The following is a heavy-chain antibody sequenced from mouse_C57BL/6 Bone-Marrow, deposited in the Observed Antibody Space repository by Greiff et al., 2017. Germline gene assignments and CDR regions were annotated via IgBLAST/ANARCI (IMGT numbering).Heavy chain of an antibody. J-gene: IGHJ1*03. CDR2: IWTGGGT. D-gene: IGHD1-1*01. V-gene: IGHV2-9-1*01. Sequence: VKVEESGPGLVAPSQSLSITCTVSGFSLTSYAISWVRQPPGKGLEWLGVIWTGGGTNYNSALKSRLSISKDNSKSQVFLKMNSLQTDDTARYYCARNSDGSSYWYFDVWGTGTTVTVSS. CDR3: ARNSDGSSYWYFDV. CDR1: GFSLTSYA.